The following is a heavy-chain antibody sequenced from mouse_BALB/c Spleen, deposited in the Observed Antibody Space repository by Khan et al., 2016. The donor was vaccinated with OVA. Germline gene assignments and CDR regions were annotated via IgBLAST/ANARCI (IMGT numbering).Heavy chain of an antibody. CDR2: IWGGGGT. Sequence: QVQLKQSGPGLGAPSQSLSITCTVSGFSLSRYNIHWIRQPPGKTLEWLGMIWGGGGTDYNSTLKSRLSIRKDNSKSQVLLNMNSLQTDDTAMYYCARAYYRYDGYYAMDYWGQGTSVTVSS. J-gene: IGHJ4*01. CDR1: GFSLSRYN. D-gene: IGHD2-14*01. CDR3: ARAYYRYDGYYAMDY. V-gene: IGHV2-6-4*01.